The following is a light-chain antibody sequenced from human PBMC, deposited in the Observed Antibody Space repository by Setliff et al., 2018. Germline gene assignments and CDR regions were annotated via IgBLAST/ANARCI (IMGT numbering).Light chain of an antibody. V-gene: IGLV1-44*01. J-gene: IGLJ1*01. CDR1: SSNIGSNT. CDR2: RNN. Sequence: QSVLTQPPSASGTPGQRVTISCSGSSSNIGSNTVNWYQQLPGTATKLLIYRNNQRPSGVPDRFSGSKSGTSASLAISGLQSEDEADYYCAAWDDGLNGYVFGTGTKV. CDR3: AAWDDGLNGYV.